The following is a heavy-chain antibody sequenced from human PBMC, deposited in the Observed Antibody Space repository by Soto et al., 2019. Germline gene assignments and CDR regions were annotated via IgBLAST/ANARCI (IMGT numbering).Heavy chain of an antibody. CDR2: INPSGGIT. CDR3: ARGISTTRYYYYYGMDV. D-gene: IGHD2-2*01. Sequence: ASVKVSCKASGYTLTSYYLHWVRQAPGQGPEWMGIINPSGGITNDAQKFQDRVTMTSDTSTSTVYMELSSLRSEDTAVYYCARGISTTRYYYYYGMDVWGQGRTVTVSS. J-gene: IGHJ6*02. V-gene: IGHV1-46*01. CDR1: GYTLTSYY.